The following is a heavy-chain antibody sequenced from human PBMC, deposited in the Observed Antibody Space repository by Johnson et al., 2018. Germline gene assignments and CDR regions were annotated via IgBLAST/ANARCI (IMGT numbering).Heavy chain of an antibody. Sequence: EVQLVESGGALVQPGGSLRLSCVASGFSFSTNAMTWVRQAPGKGLEWVSGISDSGYNTYYADSVKGRFSISRDNSKNTLYLQLAGLRVDDTAVYFCAVSGFDTGGPGNYWGRGTLVTVSS. V-gene: IGHV3-23*04. CDR1: GFSFSTNA. D-gene: IGHD2-8*02. J-gene: IGHJ4*02. CDR2: ISDSGYNT. CDR3: AVSGFDTGGPGNY.